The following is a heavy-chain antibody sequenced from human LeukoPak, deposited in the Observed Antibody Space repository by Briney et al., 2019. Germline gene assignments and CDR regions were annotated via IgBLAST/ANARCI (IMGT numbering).Heavy chain of an antibody. CDR1: GGSFSGYY. CDR2: INHSGST. Sequence: SETLSLTCAVYGGSFSGYYWSWIRQPPGKGLEWIGEINHSGSTNYNPSLKSRVTISVDTSKNQFSLKLSSVTAADTAVYYCARGGGPVPFDYWGQGTLVTVPS. J-gene: IGHJ4*02. V-gene: IGHV4-34*01. CDR3: ARGGGPVPFDY. D-gene: IGHD3-10*01.